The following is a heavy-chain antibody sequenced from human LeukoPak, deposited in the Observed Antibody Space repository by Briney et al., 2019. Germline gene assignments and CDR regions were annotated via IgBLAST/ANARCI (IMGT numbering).Heavy chain of an antibody. D-gene: IGHD5-18*01. CDR1: GYTFTGSY. J-gene: IGHJ5*02. CDR2: INPNSGDT. CDR3: ARDGYIYGSGYFDP. V-gene: IGHV1-2*02. Sequence: ASVKVSCKTSGYTFTGSYVHWVRQAPGQGLEWMGWINPNSGDTKYAQRFQSRVTMTRDTSISTVYMELSRLTSDDTAVYYCARDGYIYGSGYFDPWGQGTLVTVSS.